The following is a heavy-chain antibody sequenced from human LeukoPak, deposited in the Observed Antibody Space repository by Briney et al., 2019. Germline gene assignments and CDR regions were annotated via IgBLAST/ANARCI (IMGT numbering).Heavy chain of an antibody. D-gene: IGHD2-2*01. Sequence: PGGSLRLSCAASGFTLSDYYMSWIRQAPGKGLEWVSYISSSSSYTNYADSVKGRFTISRDNAKNSLYLQMNSLRAEDTAVYYCARVPAAGIYYFDYWGQGTLVTVSS. J-gene: IGHJ4*02. CDR3: ARVPAAGIYYFDY. CDR1: GFTLSDYY. CDR2: ISSSSSYT. V-gene: IGHV3-11*05.